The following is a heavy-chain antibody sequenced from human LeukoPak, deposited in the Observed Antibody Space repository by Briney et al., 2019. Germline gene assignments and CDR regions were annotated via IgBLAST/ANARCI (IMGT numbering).Heavy chain of an antibody. Sequence: ASVKVSCKASGYTFTGYYMHWVRQAPGQGLEWMGRINPNSGGTNYAQRFQGRVTMTKDTSISTGYMELSRLRSDDTAVYYCARAPLGYNWFDPWGQGTLVTVSS. CDR3: ARAPLGYNWFDP. CDR1: GYTFTGYY. D-gene: IGHD3-10*01. V-gene: IGHV1-2*06. CDR2: INPNSGGT. J-gene: IGHJ5*02.